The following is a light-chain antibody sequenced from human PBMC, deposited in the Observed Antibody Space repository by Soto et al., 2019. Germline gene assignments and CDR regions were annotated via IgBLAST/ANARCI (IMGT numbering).Light chain of an antibody. Sequence: EIVLTQSPGTLSLSPGGRATLSCRASQSVSSSYLAWYQQKPGQAPRLLIYGASSRATGIPDRFSGSGSGTDLTLTIIRLEPEDFAVYYCQQYGSSGWTFGQGTKVEIK. CDR3: QQYGSSGWT. CDR2: GAS. V-gene: IGKV3-20*01. CDR1: QSVSSSY. J-gene: IGKJ1*01.